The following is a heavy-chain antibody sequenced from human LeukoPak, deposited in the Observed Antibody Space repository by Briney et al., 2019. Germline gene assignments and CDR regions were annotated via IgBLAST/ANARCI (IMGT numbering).Heavy chain of an antibody. J-gene: IGHJ3*02. CDR3: ARPASPLPATSGTFPFDM. D-gene: IGHD3-10*01. CDR1: GFTFSSYS. V-gene: IGHV3-48*01. CDR2: ISSSSTI. Sequence: GGSLRLSCAASGFTFSSYSMNWVRQAPGKGLEWVSYISSSSTIYYADSVKGRFTISRDNAKNSLYLQMNSLRAEDTAVYYCARPASPLPATSGTFPFDMWGQGTMVTVSS.